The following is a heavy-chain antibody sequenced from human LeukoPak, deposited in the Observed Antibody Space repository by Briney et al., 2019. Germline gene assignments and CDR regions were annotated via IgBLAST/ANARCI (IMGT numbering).Heavy chain of an antibody. CDR1: GGTFSSYA. Sequence: ASVKVSCKASGGTFSSYAISWVRQAPGQGLEWMGGIIPIFGTANYAQKFQGRVTITTDESTSTAYMELSSLRSEDTAVYYCASPVEEYRDAFDIWGQGTMVTVSS. D-gene: IGHD2-2*01. J-gene: IGHJ3*02. CDR2: IIPIFGTA. CDR3: ASPVEEYRDAFDI. V-gene: IGHV1-69*05.